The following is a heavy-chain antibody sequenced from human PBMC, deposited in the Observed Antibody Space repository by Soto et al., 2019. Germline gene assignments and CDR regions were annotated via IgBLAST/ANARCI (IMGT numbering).Heavy chain of an antibody. D-gene: IGHD4-17*01. J-gene: IGHJ5*02. Sequence: QVQLVQSGAEVKKPGSSVKVSCKASGGTFSSYAISWVRQAPGQGLEWMGGIIPIFGTANYAQKFQGRVTITADESTSTAYMELSSLRSEDTAVXXXXXVEPPDYVNWFDPWGQGTLVTVSS. CDR2: IIPIFGTA. CDR3: XXVEPPDYVNWFDP. CDR1: GGTFSSYA. V-gene: IGHV1-69*01.